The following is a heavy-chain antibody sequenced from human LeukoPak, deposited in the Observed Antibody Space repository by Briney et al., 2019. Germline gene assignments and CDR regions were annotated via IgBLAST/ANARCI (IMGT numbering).Heavy chain of an antibody. J-gene: IGHJ4*02. V-gene: IGHV4-39*07. CDR1: GGSISSSSYY. Sequence: SETLSLTCTVSGGSISSSSYYWGWIRQPPGKGLEWIGSIYYSGSTYYNPSLKSRVTISVDTSKSQFSLKLSSVTAADTAVYYCARGVAADFDYWGQGTLVTVSS. CDR3: ARGVAADFDY. D-gene: IGHD6-25*01. CDR2: IYYSGST.